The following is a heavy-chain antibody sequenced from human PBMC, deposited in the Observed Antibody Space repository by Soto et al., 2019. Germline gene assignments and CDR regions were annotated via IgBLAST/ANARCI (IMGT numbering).Heavy chain of an antibody. CDR3: AKDRYYYGTDAFDI. CDR1: GFTFSSYA. V-gene: IGHV3-23*01. CDR2: ISGSGGST. D-gene: IGHD3-10*01. J-gene: IGHJ3*02. Sequence: PXGSRRRSCAASGFTFSSYAMSWVRHAPGKGLEWVSAISGSGGSTYYADSVKGRFTISRDNSKNTLYLQMNSLRAEDTAVYYCAKDRYYYGTDAFDIWGQGTMATVSS.